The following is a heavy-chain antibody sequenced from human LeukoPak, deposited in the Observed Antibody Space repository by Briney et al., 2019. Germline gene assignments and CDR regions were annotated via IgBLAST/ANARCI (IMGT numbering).Heavy chain of an antibody. CDR1: GFTFSSYW. CDR3: AKDSSGWYVDY. D-gene: IGHD6-19*01. J-gene: IGHJ4*02. CDR2: IKQDGSER. Sequence: GGSLRLSCAASGFTFSSYWMTWVRQAPGKGLEWVANIKQDGSERYYVDSVKSRFTISRDNAKNSLYLQMNSLRAEDTAVYYCAKDSSGWYVDYWGQGTLVTVSS. V-gene: IGHV3-7*01.